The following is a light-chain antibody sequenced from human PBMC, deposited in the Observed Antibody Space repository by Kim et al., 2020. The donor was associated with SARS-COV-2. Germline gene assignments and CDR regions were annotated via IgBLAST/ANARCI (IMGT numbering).Light chain of an antibody. CDR1: RAIDNY. J-gene: IGKJ2*01. Sequence: GDRVTITCRSSRAIDNYLAWYQQKPGKVPKLLIFRASTLESGVPSRFSGSGSDTEFTLTISSLQPEDVATYYCQKYDSVPYTFGQGTKL. CDR2: RAS. V-gene: IGKV1-27*01. CDR3: QKYDSVPYT.